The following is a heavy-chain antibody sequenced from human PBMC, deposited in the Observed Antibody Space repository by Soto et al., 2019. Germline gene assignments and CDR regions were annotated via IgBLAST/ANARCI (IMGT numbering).Heavy chain of an antibody. J-gene: IGHJ5*01. CDR2: IYYRGST. CDR1: GGSISSFY. V-gene: IGHV4-59*01. Sequence: QVQLQESGPGLVKPSETLSLTCTVSGGSISSFYWSWIRQSPGKGLEWIGDIYYRGSTNYNPSLKSRVTISVDTSKNQFSLKLSSVTAADTAVYYCARNNWFDFWGQGTLVTVSS. CDR3: ARNNWFDF.